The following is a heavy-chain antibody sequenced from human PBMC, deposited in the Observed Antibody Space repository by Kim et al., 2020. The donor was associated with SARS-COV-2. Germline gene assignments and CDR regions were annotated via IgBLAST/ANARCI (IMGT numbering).Heavy chain of an antibody. V-gene: IGHV3-9*01. J-gene: IGHJ3*02. CDR2: ISWNSGSI. Sequence: GGSLRLSCAASGFTFDDYAMHWVRQAPGKGLEWVSGISWNSGSIGYADSVKGRFTISRDNAKNSLYLQMNSLRAEDTALYYCAKDIIWRGRDPTLDAFD. CDR1: GFTFDDYA. CDR3: AKDIIWRGRDPTLDAFD. D-gene: IGHD3-3*01.